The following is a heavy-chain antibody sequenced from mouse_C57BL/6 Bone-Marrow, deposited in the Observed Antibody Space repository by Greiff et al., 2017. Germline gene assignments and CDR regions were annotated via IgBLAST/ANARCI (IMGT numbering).Heavy chain of an antibody. Sequence: VQLQQSGAELVKPGASVKLSCTASGFNIKDYYMHWVKQRTEQGLEWIGRIDPEDGETKYAPKFQGKATITADTPSNTAYLQLSSLTSEDTAVYYCAIYYGSSYWYFDVWGTGTTVTVSS. CDR1: GFNIKDYY. J-gene: IGHJ1*03. D-gene: IGHD1-1*01. CDR3: AIYYGSSYWYFDV. CDR2: IDPEDGET. V-gene: IGHV14-2*01.